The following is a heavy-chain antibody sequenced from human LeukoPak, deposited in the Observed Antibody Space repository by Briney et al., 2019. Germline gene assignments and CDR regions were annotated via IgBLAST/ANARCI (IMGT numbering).Heavy chain of an antibody. CDR3: ARGSLYTYGL. V-gene: IGHV4-39*01. D-gene: IGHD5-18*01. J-gene: IGHJ4*02. CDR1: DGSISSSNYY. CDR2: IYYSGST. Sequence: SETLSLTCTVSDGSISSSNYYWGWIRQPPGKGLEWIGSIYYSGSTYYNPSLKSRVTISVDTSKNQFSLKLSSVTAADTAVYYCARGSLYTYGLWGQGTLVTVSS.